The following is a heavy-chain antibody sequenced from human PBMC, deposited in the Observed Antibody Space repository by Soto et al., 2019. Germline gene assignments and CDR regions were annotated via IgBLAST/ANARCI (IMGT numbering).Heavy chain of an antibody. CDR2: INVGNGNT. Sequence: ASVKVSCKASGYTFTDYAIHWVRQAPGQGLEWMGWINVGNGNTGYSRKFQGRVTNVRDMSASTAYIEVTSLTSEDTAIDYCAREGPHYTALDHWGQGTLVTVSS. CDR3: AREGPHYTALDH. V-gene: IGHV1-3*01. CDR1: GYTFTDYA. J-gene: IGHJ4*02. D-gene: IGHD2-21*02.